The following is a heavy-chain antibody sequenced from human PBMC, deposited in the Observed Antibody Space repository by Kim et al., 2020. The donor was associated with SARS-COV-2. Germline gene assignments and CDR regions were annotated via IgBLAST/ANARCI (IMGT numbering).Heavy chain of an antibody. V-gene: IGHV4-39*01. CDR3: ASPGRGSSSRLSLEDY. CDR2: IYYSGST. Sequence: SETLSLTCTVSGGSISSSSYYWGWIRQPPRKGLEWIGSIYYSGSTYYNPSLKSRVTISVDTSKNQFSLKLSSVTAADTAVYYCASPGRGSSSRLSLEDYWGQGTLVTVSS. CDR1: GGSISSSSYY. J-gene: IGHJ4*02. D-gene: IGHD6-6*01.